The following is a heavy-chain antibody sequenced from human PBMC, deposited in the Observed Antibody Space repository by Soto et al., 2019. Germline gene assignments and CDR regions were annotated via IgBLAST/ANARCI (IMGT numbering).Heavy chain of an antibody. CDR3: PDVQAR. V-gene: IGHV4-30-2*01. CDR1: GGSISSGGYS. D-gene: IGHD1-1*01. Sequence: PSETLSLTCAVSGGSISSGGYSWSWIRQPPGKGLEWIGYIYHSGSTYYNPSLKSRVTISVDRSKNQFSLKLSSVTAADTAVYYCPDVQARWGRGPLVPVSS. CDR2: IYHSGST. J-gene: IGHJ4*02.